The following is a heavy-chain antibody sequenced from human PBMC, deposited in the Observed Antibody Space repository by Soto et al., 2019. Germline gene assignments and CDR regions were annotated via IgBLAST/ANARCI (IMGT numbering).Heavy chain of an antibody. CDR3: AKDHLPSTVTTPGY. J-gene: IGHJ4*02. CDR2: MSYDGNNK. Sequence: QVQLVESGGGVVQPVRSLRLSCAASGFTFSTYGMHWVRQAPGKGLEWVAVMSYDGNNKYYADSVKGRFTISRDNSKNTLFLQMNSLRAADTAVYYCAKDHLPSTVTTPGYWGQGTLVTVSS. CDR1: GFTFSTYG. D-gene: IGHD4-17*01. V-gene: IGHV3-30*18.